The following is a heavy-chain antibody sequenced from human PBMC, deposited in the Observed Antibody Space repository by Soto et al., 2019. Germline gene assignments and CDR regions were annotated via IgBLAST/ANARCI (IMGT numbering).Heavy chain of an antibody. D-gene: IGHD2-2*02. V-gene: IGHV4-34*01. CDR3: ARGRSCSSTSCYNDY. J-gene: IGHJ4*02. CDR2: INHSGST. CDR1: GGSFSGYY. Sequence: SETLSLTCAVYGGSFSGYYWSWIRQPPGKGLEWIGEINHSGSTNYNPSLKSRDTISVDTSKNQFSLKLSSVTAADTVVYYCARGRSCSSTSCYNDYWGQGTLVTVSS.